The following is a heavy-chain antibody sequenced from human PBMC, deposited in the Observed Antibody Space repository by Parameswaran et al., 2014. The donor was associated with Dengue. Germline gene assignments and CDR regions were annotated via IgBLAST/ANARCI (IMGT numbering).Heavy chain of an antibody. CDR3: AREGALGGGSYFDF. Sequence: WVRQAPGQGLEWMGWISAYNSNTNYAQNLQGRVTMTTDTSTSTAYMELRSLRSDDTAVYYCAREGALGGGSYFDFWGQGTLVTVSS. CDR2: ISAYNSNT. V-gene: IGHV1-18*01. D-gene: IGHD1-26*01. J-gene: IGHJ4*02.